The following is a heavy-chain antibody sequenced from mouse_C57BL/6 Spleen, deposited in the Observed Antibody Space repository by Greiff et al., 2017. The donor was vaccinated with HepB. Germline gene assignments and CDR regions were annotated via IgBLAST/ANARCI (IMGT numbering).Heavy chain of an antibody. Sequence: DVKLVESGPGLVKPSQSLSLTCSVTGYSITSGYYWNWIRQFPGNKLEWMGYISYDGSNNYNPSLKNRISITRDTSKNQFFLKLNSVTTEDTATYYCARDDGSPYAMDYWGQGTSVTVSS. J-gene: IGHJ4*01. CDR2: ISYDGSN. D-gene: IGHD2-3*01. V-gene: IGHV3-6*01. CDR3: ARDDGSPYAMDY. CDR1: GYSITSGYY.